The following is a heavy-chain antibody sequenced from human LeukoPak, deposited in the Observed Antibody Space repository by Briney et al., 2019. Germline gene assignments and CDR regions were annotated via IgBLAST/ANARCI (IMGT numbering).Heavy chain of an antibody. J-gene: IGHJ4*02. CDR1: GFTFNTYG. D-gene: IGHD1-26*01. Sequence: GKSLRLSCAASGFTFNTYGMHWVRQARGRGLEGVAIMWYDGSNEYYADSVKGRFTIFRENSKNTLYLQMNSLRAEDTAVYYCAREWVGTTGVHYSFDHWGQGTLVTVSS. CDR3: AREWVGTTGVHYSFDH. V-gene: IGHV3-33*01. CDR2: MWYDGSNE.